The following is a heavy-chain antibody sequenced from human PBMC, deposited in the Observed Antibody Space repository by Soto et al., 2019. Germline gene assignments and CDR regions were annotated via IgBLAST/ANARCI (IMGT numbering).Heavy chain of an antibody. CDR3: ARGRAYSNYGVS. J-gene: IGHJ5*02. Sequence: SETLSLTXTVSGGSISSGGYYWSWIRQHPGKGLEWIGYIYYSGSTYYNPSLKSRVTISVDTSKNQFSLKLSSVTAADTAVYYCARGRAYSNYGVSWGQGTLVTVSS. CDR2: IYYSGST. V-gene: IGHV4-31*02. D-gene: IGHD4-4*01. CDR1: GGSISSGGYY.